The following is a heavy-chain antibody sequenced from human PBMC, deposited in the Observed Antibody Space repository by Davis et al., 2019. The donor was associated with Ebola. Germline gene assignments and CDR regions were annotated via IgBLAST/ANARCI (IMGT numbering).Heavy chain of an antibody. Sequence: GESLKISCAASGPTFTKYGIHWVRQAPGKGLEWVTFIQNDGRTKYYGDAVKGRLTISRDNSKNTVSLQVNSLTAEDTGIYYCAIEASSRQLGAFHYWGPGTLVTVSS. D-gene: IGHD7-27*01. J-gene: IGHJ4*02. CDR1: GPTFTKYG. CDR2: IQNDGRTK. CDR3: AIEASSRQLGAFHY. V-gene: IGHV3-30*02.